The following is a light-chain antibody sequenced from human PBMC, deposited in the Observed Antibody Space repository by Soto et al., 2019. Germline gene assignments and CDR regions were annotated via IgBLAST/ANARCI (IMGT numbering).Light chain of an antibody. CDR1: QSVSSSY. J-gene: IGKJ2*01. CDR2: DAS. Sequence: EIVLTQSPGTLSLSPGERATLSCRASQSVSSSYLAWYQQKPGQAPRLLLYDASSRATSIPDRFSGSGSGTDFTLTISRLEPEDFAVYYCQQSGSSPPKYTFGQGTKLEIK. CDR3: QQSGSSPPKYT. V-gene: IGKV3-20*01.